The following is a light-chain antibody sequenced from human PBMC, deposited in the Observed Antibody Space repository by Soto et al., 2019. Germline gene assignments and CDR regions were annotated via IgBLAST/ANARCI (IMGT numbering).Light chain of an antibody. CDR3: QQYVTSRT. CDR2: GAS. Sequence: EFVLTQSPGILALSPGARATLSCRASQSISNNYLAWYQQRPCQAPRLLIYGASTRAAGISDRFSGSGSGTDFTLIISRLEPEVLAVYYCQQYVTSRTFGQGTTVE. J-gene: IGKJ1*01. CDR1: QSISNNY. V-gene: IGKV3-20*01.